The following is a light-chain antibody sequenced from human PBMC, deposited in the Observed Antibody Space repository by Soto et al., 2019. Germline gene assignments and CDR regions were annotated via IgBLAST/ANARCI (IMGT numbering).Light chain of an antibody. Sequence: ENVLTQSPATLSLSPGERAALSCRANQSVGTYLAWFQQKPGQAPRLLIYDSSDRATGVPARFSGSGSGTDFTLVISSLEPDDFAVYYCQQRNNWPWTFGQGTKVEIK. V-gene: IGKV3-11*01. CDR2: DSS. CDR1: QSVGTY. CDR3: QQRNNWPWT. J-gene: IGKJ1*01.